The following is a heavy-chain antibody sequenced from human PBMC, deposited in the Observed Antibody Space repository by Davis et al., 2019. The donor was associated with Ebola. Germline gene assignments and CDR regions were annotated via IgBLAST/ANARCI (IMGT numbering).Heavy chain of an antibody. Sequence: ASVKVSCKASGYTFTSYATHWVRQAPGQRLEWMGWINAGNGNTKYSQKFQGRVTITRDTSASTAYMELSSLRSEDTAVYYCARALTRPFVDTAMETKCDAFDIWGQGTMVTVSS. D-gene: IGHD5-18*01. V-gene: IGHV1-3*01. CDR1: GYTFTSYA. J-gene: IGHJ3*02. CDR2: INAGNGNT. CDR3: ARALTRPFVDTAMETKCDAFDI.